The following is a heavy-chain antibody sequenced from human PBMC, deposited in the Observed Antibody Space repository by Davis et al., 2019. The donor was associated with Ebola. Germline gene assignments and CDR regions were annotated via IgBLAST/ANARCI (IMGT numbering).Heavy chain of an antibody. J-gene: IGHJ4*02. CDR3: AKDVGSHCSSFDY. Sequence: GESLKISCAASGFTFSSYAMSWVRQAPGKGLEWVSAISGSGGSTYYADSVKGRFTISRDNSKNTLYLQMNSLRAEDTAVYYCAKDVGSHCSSFDYWGQGTLVTVSS. CDR1: GFTFSSYA. D-gene: IGHD2-21*02. CDR2: ISGSGGST. V-gene: IGHV3-23*01.